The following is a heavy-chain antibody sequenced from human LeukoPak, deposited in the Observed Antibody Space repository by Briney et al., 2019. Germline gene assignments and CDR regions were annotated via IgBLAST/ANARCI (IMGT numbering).Heavy chain of an antibody. CDR3: ASVHGYYDGSGYWVQ. D-gene: IGHD3-22*01. CDR1: GFTFGSYG. J-gene: IGHJ1*01. V-gene: IGHV3-23*01. CDR2: ITPNADRT. Sequence: GGSLRLSCAASGFTFGSYGMGWVRQAPGKGLEWVSFITPNADRTSYADSVEGRFTISRDNPRNTLYMQMNSLRDEDTAIYYCASVHGYYDGSGYWVQWGQGTLVTVSS.